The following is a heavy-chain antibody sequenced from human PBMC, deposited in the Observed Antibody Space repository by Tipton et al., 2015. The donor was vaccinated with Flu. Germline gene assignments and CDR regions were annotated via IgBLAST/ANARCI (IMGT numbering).Heavy chain of an antibody. D-gene: IGHD1-26*01. Sequence: LRLSCTVSGGSISSGGYYWSWIRQHPGKGLEWIGYIYYSGSTYYNPSLKSRVTISVDTSKNQFSLKLSSVTAADTAVYYCARDPGIVGAINWFDPWGQGTLVTVSS. CDR1: GGSISSGGYY. V-gene: IGHV4-31*02. CDR3: ARDPGIVGAINWFDP. CDR2: IYYSGST. J-gene: IGHJ5*02.